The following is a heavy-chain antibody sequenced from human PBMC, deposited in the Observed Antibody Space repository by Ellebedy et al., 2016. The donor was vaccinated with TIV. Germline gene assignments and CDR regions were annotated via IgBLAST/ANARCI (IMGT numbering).Heavy chain of an antibody. J-gene: IGHJ4*02. V-gene: IGHV3-66*03. CDR3: ARDNFYYSYGYWYYFDY. D-gene: IGHD5-18*01. CDR1: GFIVSSNY. CDR2: IFSRGST. Sequence: PGGSLRLSCAASGFIVSSNYMSWVRQAPGKGLEWVSVIFSRGSTYYTDSVKGRFTISRDNSKNTLYLQMNSLRAEDTAVYYCARDNFYYSYGYWYYFDYWGQGTLVTVSS.